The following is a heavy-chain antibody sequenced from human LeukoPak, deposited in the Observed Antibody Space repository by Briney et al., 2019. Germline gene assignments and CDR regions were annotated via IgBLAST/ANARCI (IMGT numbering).Heavy chain of an antibody. D-gene: IGHD6-13*01. CDR3: ARGDRYNSNWPFDY. V-gene: IGHV4-34*01. CDR1: GGSFSGYY. CDR2: INHSGST. Sequence: SETLSLTCAVYGGSFSGYYWSWIRQPPGKGLEWIGEINHSGSTNYNPSLKSRVIISVDMSKNQFSLKLTSVTAADTAVYYCARGDRYNSNWPFDYWGRGTLVTVSS. J-gene: IGHJ4*02.